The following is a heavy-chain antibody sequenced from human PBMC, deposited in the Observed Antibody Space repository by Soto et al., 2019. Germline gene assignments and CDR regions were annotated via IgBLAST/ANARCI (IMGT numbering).Heavy chain of an antibody. D-gene: IGHD1-26*01. Sequence: QVQLVQSGAEVKKPGASVKVSCKASGFTFNNYFFHWVRQAPRQGLEWMGIISPYDGSTNYEQRLQGRVTMTSDTSTSTVYMELSSLRSEDTAVYYCARGDGRGSTGFYYYYGMDVWGHGTTVTVSS. V-gene: IGHV1-46*02. CDR2: ISPYDGST. J-gene: IGHJ6*02. CDR3: ARGDGRGSTGFYYYYGMDV. CDR1: GFTFNNYF.